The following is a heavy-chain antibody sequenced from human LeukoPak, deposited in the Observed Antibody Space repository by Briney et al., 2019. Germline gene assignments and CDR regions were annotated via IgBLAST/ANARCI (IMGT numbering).Heavy chain of an antibody. Sequence: GGSLRLSCAASGFTFSSYAMSWVRQAPGKGLEWVSSIVGSGASTYYADSVKGRFAISRDNSKNTQYLQMNSLRADDTALYYCSKRDGSGSYFFDYWGQGTLVTVSS. V-gene: IGHV3-23*01. CDR1: GFTFSSYA. D-gene: IGHD6-19*01. CDR2: IVGSGAST. J-gene: IGHJ4*02. CDR3: SKRDGSGSYFFDY.